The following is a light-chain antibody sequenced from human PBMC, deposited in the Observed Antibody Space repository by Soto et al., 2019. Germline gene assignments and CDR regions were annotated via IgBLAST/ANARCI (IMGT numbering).Light chain of an antibody. J-gene: IGKJ4*01. V-gene: IGKV3D-15*01. Sequence: ETVMAQSPATLSVSPGEGATLSCRASQSVSGNLAWYQQKPGQAPRLLIYGASTRASGIPARFSGGGSGTDFTLIISSLQSEDFAVYFCQQYNDWPRTFGGGTRVEIK. CDR2: GAS. CDR1: QSVSGN. CDR3: QQYNDWPRT.